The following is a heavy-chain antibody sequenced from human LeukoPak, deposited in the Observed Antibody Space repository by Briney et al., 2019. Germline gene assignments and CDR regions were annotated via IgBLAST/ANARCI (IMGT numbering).Heavy chain of an antibody. V-gene: IGHV4-30-2*01. J-gene: IGHJ4*02. D-gene: IGHD3-10*01. CDR2: IYHSGST. Sequence: PSETLSLTCAVSGGSISSGGYSWSWIRQPPGKGLEWIGYIYHSGSTYYNPPLKSRVTISVDRSKNQFSLKLSSVTAADAAVYYCARGGSSGYYFDYWGQGTLVTVSS. CDR3: ARGGSSGYYFDY. CDR1: GGSISSGGYS.